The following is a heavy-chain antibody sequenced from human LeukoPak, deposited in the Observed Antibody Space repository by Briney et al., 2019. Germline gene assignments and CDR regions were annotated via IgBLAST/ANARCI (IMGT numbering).Heavy chain of an antibody. CDR1: GFTFSDYY. Sequence: GGSLRLSCAASGFTFSDYYMSWIRQAPGKGLEWVSYISSSGSTIYYADSVKGRFTISRNNAKNSLYLQMNSPRGEDTAVYYCARARPILRYSSGWYDFDYWGQGTLVTVSS. J-gene: IGHJ4*02. CDR2: ISSSGSTI. D-gene: IGHD6-19*01. CDR3: ARARPILRYSSGWYDFDY. V-gene: IGHV3-11*01.